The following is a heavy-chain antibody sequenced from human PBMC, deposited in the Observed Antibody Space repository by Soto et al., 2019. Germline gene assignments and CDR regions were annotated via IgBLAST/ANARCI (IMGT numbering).Heavy chain of an antibody. CDR3: AKDGSIAPLPEYFDY. CDR2: ISGSGGST. Sequence: GGSLRLSCAASGFTFSSYAMSWVRQAPGKGLEWVSAISGSGGSTYYADSVKGRFTISRDNSKNTLYLQMNSLRAEDTAVYYCAKDGSIAPLPEYFDYWGQGTLVTAPQ. V-gene: IGHV3-23*01. CDR1: GFTFSSYA. J-gene: IGHJ4*02. D-gene: IGHD3-10*01.